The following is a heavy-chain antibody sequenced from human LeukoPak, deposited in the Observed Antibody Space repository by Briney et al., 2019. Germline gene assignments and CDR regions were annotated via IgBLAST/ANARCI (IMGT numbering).Heavy chain of an antibody. Sequence: ASVKVSCKASGYTFTSYDINWVRQATGQGLEWMGWMNPNSGNTGYAQKFQGRVTMTRNTSISTAYMELSSLRSEDTAVYYCARTKPIAARKNYYFDYWGQGTLVTVSS. CDR1: GYTFTSYD. D-gene: IGHD6-6*01. V-gene: IGHV1-8*01. CDR3: ARTKPIAARKNYYFDY. CDR2: MNPNSGNT. J-gene: IGHJ4*02.